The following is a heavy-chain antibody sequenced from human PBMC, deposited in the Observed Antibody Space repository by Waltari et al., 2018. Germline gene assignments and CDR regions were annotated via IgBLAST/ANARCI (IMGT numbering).Heavy chain of an antibody. CDR1: GDSMSSSDF. Sequence: QLQLQQSGPGRVKPSESLSLTCAVSGDSMSSSDFWNWVRQPPGKGLEGIGQVHRSGRSNYNPSLESRVTVSIDTSKNQFSLKVSSATAADTAVYYCARDRGRGLYLDSWGQGTQVTVSP. V-gene: IGHV4-4*02. J-gene: IGHJ4*02. CDR3: ARDRGRGLYLDS. CDR2: VHRSGRS. D-gene: IGHD2-15*01.